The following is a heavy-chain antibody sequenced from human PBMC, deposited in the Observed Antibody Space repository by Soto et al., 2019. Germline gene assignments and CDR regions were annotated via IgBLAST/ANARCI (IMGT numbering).Heavy chain of an antibody. V-gene: IGHV4-61*08. CDR2: IYYSGST. D-gene: IGHD6-19*01. Sequence: SETMCLTYTVSGGSISSGGYHRIWNRQHPGKGMKWIGYIYYSGSTNYNPSLKSRVTISVDTSKNQFSLKLSSVTAADTAVYYCARALGIAVAGTGQTNLKSAFDPWGQGPLVTVSS. CDR1: GGSISSGGYH. J-gene: IGHJ5*02. CDR3: ARALGIAVAGTGQTNLKSAFDP.